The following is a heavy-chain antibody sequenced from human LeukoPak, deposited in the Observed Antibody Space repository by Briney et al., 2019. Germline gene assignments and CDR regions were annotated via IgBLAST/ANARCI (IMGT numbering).Heavy chain of an antibody. D-gene: IGHD6-6*01. CDR1: GASVSSYY. V-gene: IGHV4-4*07. J-gene: IGHJ4*02. CDR3: ARFGTSSSRFFDQ. CDR2: IDTSGRT. Sequence: PSETLSLTCTVSGASVSSYYWSWVRQPAGKGLEWLGHIDTSGRTNYNPSLKSRVTIALDTSKNQFSLKLNSVTAADTAVYYCARFGTSSSRFFDQWGQGTLVTVSS.